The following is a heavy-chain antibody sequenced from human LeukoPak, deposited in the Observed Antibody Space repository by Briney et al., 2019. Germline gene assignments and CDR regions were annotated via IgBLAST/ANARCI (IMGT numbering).Heavy chain of an antibody. CDR3: ARGFYSPAY. V-gene: IGHV4-59*01. CDR1: GGSISSDY. D-gene: IGHD4-11*01. Sequence: SETLSLTCTVSGGSISSDYWSWIRQPPGKGLEWVGYIYYSGRTFYNPSLKSRITMSVDTSKNQFSLKLSSVTAADTAIYYCARGFYSPAYWGQGTLVTVSS. J-gene: IGHJ4*02. CDR2: IYYSGRT.